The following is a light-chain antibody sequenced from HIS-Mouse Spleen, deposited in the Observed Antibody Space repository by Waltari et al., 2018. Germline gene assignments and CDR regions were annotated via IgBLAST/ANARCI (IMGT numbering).Light chain of an antibody. J-gene: IGKJ3*01. Sequence: DTVITQSLLSLPVTPGEPSSIACRASKSLLHSNGYNYLEWYLQKPGQSPKLLIYLGSNRASGVPDRFSGSGSGTDFTLKISRVEAEDVGVYYCMQALQTPFTFGPGTKVDIK. CDR3: MQALQTPFT. CDR1: KSLLHSNGYNY. CDR2: LGS. V-gene: IGKV2-28*01.